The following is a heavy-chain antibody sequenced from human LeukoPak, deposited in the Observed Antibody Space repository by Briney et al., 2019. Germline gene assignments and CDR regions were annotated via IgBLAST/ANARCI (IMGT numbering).Heavy chain of an antibody. CDR2: IIPIFGTA. CDR3: AKDVGKWESLHFFDY. CDR1: GGTFSSYA. V-gene: IGHV1-69*01. Sequence: SVKVSCKASGGTFSSYAISWVRQAPGQGLEWMGGIIPIFGTANYAQKFQGRVTITADESTSTAYMELSSLRSEDTAVYYCAKDVGKWESLHFFDYWGQGTLVTVSS. J-gene: IGHJ4*02. D-gene: IGHD1-26*01.